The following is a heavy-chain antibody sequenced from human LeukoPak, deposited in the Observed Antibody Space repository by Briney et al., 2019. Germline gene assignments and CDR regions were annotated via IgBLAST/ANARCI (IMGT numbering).Heavy chain of an antibody. CDR3: AREPSPVTIFGVVIPNDAFDI. D-gene: IGHD3-3*01. CDR1: GGSISSYY. Sequence: SETLSLTCTVSGGSISSYYWSWIRQPPGKGLEWIGYIYYSGSTNYNPSLKSRVTISVDTSKNQFSLKLSSVTAADTAVYYCAREPSPVTIFGVVIPNDAFDIWGQGTMVTVSS. J-gene: IGHJ3*02. V-gene: IGHV4-59*12. CDR2: IYYSGST.